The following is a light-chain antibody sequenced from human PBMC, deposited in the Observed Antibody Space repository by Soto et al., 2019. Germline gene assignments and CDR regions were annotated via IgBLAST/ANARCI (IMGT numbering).Light chain of an antibody. CDR1: SSNIGANYD. CDR3: QSYDRSLSGYV. Sequence: QSALTQPPSVSGAPGQRVTISCTGSSSNIGANYDVHWYQQLPGTAPKLLIFGNSNRPSGVPDRFSGSRSGTSASLAITGLQAEDEADYYCQSYDRSLSGYVFGTGTKLTVL. V-gene: IGLV1-40*01. J-gene: IGLJ1*01. CDR2: GNS.